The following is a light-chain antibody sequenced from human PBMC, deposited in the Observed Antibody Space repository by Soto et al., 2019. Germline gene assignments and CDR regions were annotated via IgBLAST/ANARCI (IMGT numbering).Light chain of an antibody. V-gene: IGKV3-20*01. CDR2: DTS. J-gene: IGKJ2*01. CDR3: HHYGTSPPNT. CDR1: QTLGTKY. Sequence: EIVLTQSPGTLSLSPGERATLSCRASQTLGTKYLAWYQQKPGQAPSLLIYDTSNRATGVPDRFSCSGSGTDFTLTISRLEPEDFAVYYCHHYGTSPPNTFGQGTKLESK.